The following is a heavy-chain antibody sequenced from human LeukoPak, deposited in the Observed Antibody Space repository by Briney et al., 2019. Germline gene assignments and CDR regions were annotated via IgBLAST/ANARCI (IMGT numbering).Heavy chain of an antibody. V-gene: IGHV2-5*01. D-gene: IGHD3-10*01. CDR2: TYWNNDK. J-gene: IGHJ4*02. CDR3: AHKGRGSGSYTM. Sequence: TLSLTCSVSGGSMSSYYWSWIRQPPGKALEWLAVTYWNNDKSYSPSLKSRLTITKDTSKNQVVLIMTNMDPVDTATYYCAHKGRGSGSYTMWGQGTLVTVSS. CDR1: GGSMSSYYW.